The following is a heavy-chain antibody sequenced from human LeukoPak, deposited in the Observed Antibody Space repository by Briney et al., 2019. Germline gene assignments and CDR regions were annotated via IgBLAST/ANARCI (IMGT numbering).Heavy chain of an antibody. D-gene: IGHD5-18*01. CDR3: AKYDGGGGYSYGYGYYYYYMDV. Sequence: GESLRLSCAASGFTFSSYAMSWVRQAPGKGLEWVSAISGSGGSTYYADSVKGRFTISRDNSKNTLYLQMNSLRAEDTAVYYCAKYDGGGGYSYGYGYYYYYMDVWGKGTTVTVSS. J-gene: IGHJ6*03. CDR2: ISGSGGST. CDR1: GFTFSSYA. V-gene: IGHV3-23*01.